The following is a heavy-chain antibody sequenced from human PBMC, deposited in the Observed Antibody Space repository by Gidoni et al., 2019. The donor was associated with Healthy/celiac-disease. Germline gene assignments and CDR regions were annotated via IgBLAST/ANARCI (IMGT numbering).Heavy chain of an antibody. Sequence: QLQLQESGPGLVKPSETLSLTCTVSGGSISSSSYYWGWIRQPPGKGLEWIGSIYYSGSTYYNPSLKSRVTISVDTSKNQFSLKLSSVTAADTAVYYCARRTEQWLGKQDYYYYGMDVWGQGTTVTVSS. CDR3: ARRTEQWLGKQDYYYYGMDV. CDR1: GGSISSSSYY. CDR2: IYYSGST. J-gene: IGHJ6*02. D-gene: IGHD6-19*01. V-gene: IGHV4-39*01.